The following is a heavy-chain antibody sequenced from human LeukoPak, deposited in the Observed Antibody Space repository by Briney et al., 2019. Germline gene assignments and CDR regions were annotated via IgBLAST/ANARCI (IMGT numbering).Heavy chain of an antibody. CDR1: GYTFTSYG. J-gene: IGHJ4*02. CDR2: TSAYNGNT. V-gene: IGHV1-18*01. CDR3: ARDQSYYYDSSGYYYPDY. Sequence: ASVKVSCKASGYTFTSYGISWVRQAPGQGLEWMGWTSAYNGNTNYAQKLQGRVTMTTDTSTSTAYMELRSLRSDDTAVYYCARDQSYYYDSSGYYYPDYWGQGTLVTVSS. D-gene: IGHD3-22*01.